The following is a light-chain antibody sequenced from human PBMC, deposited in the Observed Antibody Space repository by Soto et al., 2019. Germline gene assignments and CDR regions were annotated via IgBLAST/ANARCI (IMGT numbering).Light chain of an antibody. V-gene: IGLV1-40*01. CDR2: GNN. CDR3: QSYDSSLSGSEVV. J-gene: IGLJ2*01. Sequence: QTVVTQPPSVSGAPGQRVTISCTGSSSNIGSGYDVHWYQQLPGTAPKLLIYGNNNRPSGVPDRFSGSKSGTSASLAITGLQPEDEADYYCQSYDSSLSGSEVVFGGGTKVTVL. CDR1: SSNIGSGYD.